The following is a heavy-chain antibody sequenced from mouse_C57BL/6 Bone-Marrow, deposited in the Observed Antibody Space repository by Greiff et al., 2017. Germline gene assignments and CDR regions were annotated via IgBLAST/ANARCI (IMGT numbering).Heavy chain of an antibody. D-gene: IGHD2-2*01. CDR1: GYTFTSYG. Sequence: VQLQQSGAELARPGASVKLSCKASGYTFTSYGISWVKQRTGQGLEWIGEIYPRSGNTYYNEKLKGKAKLTADKSSSTAYMELRSLTSEDSAVYFCARERTMVTTGCHYFDYWGQGTTLTVSS. CDR3: ARERTMVTTGCHYFDY. CDR2: IYPRSGNT. V-gene: IGHV1-81*01. J-gene: IGHJ2*01.